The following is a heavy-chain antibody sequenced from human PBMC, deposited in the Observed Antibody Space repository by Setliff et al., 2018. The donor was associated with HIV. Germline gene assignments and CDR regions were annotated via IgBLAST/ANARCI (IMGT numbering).Heavy chain of an antibody. V-gene: IGHV1-18*01. Sequence: GASVKVSCKASGYTFTSYGISWVRQAPGQGLEWMGWISAYNGNTNYAQKLQGRVTMTTDTSTSTAYMELRSLRSDDTAVCYCARGRTTLTPHGLGYMDVWGKGTTVTVSS. J-gene: IGHJ6*03. CDR2: ISAYNGNT. CDR1: GYTFTSYG. CDR3: ARGRTTLTPHGLGYMDV. D-gene: IGHD4-4*01.